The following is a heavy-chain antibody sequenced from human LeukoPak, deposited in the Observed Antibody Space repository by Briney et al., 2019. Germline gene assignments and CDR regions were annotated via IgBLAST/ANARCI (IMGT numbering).Heavy chain of an antibody. J-gene: IGHJ4*02. CDR1: RGTFSSYA. CDR3: ARDLGYGDYGGWDY. D-gene: IGHD4-17*01. V-gene: IGHV1-69*04. CDR2: IIPIFGIA. Sequence: SVKVSCKASRGTFSSYAISWVRQAPGQGLEWMGRIIPIFGIANYAQKFQGRVTITVDKSTSTAYMELSSLRSEDTAAYYCARDLGYGDYGGWDYWGQGTLVTVSS.